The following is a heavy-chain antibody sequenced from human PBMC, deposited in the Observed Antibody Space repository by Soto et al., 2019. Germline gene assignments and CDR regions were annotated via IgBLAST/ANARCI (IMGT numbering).Heavy chain of an antibody. J-gene: IGHJ6*02. Sequence: EVQLVESGGGLVKPGGSLRLSCAASGFTFSNAWMNWVRQAPGKGLEWVGRIKSKTDGGTTDYAAPVKGRFTISRDDSKNTLYLQMNSLKTEDTAVYYCTRNRRDYYYGMDVWGQGTTVTVS. D-gene: IGHD4-4*01. V-gene: IGHV3-15*07. CDR3: TRNRRDYYYGMDV. CDR1: GFTFSNAW. CDR2: IKSKTDGGTT.